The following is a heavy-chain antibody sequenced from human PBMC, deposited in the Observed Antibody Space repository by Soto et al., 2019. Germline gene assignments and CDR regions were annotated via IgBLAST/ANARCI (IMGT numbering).Heavy chain of an antibody. Sequence: EDRSDRYSGSGGTISTSCYYGGWIRHPPEKGLEWIGSIYYSGSTYYNPSLKSRVTISVDTSKNQFSLKLSSVTAADTAVYSCPRHKSATTYAMDVWGQGPTVT. CDR3: PRHKSATTYAMDV. D-gene: IGHD1-7*01. J-gene: IGHJ6*02. V-gene: IGHV4-39*01. CDR1: GGTISTSCYY. CDR2: IYYSGST.